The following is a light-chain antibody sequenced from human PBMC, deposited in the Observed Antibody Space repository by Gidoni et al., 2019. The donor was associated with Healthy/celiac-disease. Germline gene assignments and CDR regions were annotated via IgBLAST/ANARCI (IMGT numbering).Light chain of an antibody. CDR1: QSISSW. Sequence: DIQMTQSPSTLSASVGDRVTITCRASQSISSWLDWYQQKPGKAPKLLIYDASSLESGVPSRFSGSGSGTEFTLTISSLQPDDFATYYCQQYNSYSYTCGQGTKLEIK. V-gene: IGKV1-5*01. J-gene: IGKJ2*01. CDR3: QQYNSYSYT. CDR2: DAS.